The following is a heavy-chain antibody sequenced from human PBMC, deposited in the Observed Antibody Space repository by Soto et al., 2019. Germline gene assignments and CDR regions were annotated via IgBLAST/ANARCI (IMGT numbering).Heavy chain of an antibody. CDR2: TYYRSKWYN. CDR3: ARESGVIAVAGTPKYNWFDP. V-gene: IGHV6-1*01. D-gene: IGHD6-19*01. CDR1: GDSVSSNSAA. J-gene: IGHJ5*02. Sequence: PSQTLSLTCAISGDSVSSNSAAWNWIRQSPSRGLKWLGRTYYRSKWYNDYAVSVKSRITINPDTSKNQFSLQLNSVTPEDTAVYYCARESGVIAVAGTPKYNWFDPWGQGTLVTVSS.